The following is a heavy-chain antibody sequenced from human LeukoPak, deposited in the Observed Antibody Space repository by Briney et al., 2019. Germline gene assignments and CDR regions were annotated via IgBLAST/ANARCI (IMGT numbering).Heavy chain of an antibody. CDR2: ISDSGGST. CDR1: GFPFSSYA. CDR3: VRGYSFGPYGMDV. Sequence: PGGSLRLSCSASGFPFSSYAMHWVRQAPGKGLEYVSAISDSGGSTYYADSVKGRFTISRDNSKNTLYPQMSSLRAEDTAVYFCVRGYSFGPYGMDVWGQGTTVTVS. J-gene: IGHJ6*02. V-gene: IGHV3-64D*09. D-gene: IGHD2-15*01.